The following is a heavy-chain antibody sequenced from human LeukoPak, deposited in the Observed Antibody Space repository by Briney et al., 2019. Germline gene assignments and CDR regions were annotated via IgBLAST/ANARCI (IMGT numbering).Heavy chain of an antibody. D-gene: IGHD6-19*01. CDR2: IYHSGST. CDR1: GGSFSGYQ. J-gene: IGHJ4*02. CDR3: ARAVADNGGFDY. Sequence: SETLSLTCAVYGGSFSGYQWSWIRQPPGKGLEWIGSIYHSGSTYYNPSLKSRVTISVDTPKNQFSLKLSSVTAADTAVYYCARAVADNGGFDYWGQGTLVTVSS. V-gene: IGHV4-34*01.